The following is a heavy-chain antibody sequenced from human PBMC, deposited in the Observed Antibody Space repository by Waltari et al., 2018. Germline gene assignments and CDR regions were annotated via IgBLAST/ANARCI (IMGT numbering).Heavy chain of an antibody. CDR2: IYYSGNT. CDR3: ARTSRAIDYYFDY. Sequence: QVQLQESGPGLVKPSEPLSLTCTVADGSMPGNYWSWIRQPPGKGLEWIGYIYYSGNTNYNPSLKSRVTISVDTSKTQFSLKLNSVTAADTALYYCARTSRAIDYYFDYWGQGTLVTVSS. J-gene: IGHJ4*01. D-gene: IGHD3-10*01. CDR1: DGSMPGNY. V-gene: IGHV4-59*01.